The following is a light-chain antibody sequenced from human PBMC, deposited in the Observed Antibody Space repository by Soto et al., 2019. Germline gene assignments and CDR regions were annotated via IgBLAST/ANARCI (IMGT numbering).Light chain of an antibody. CDR2: DAS. V-gene: IGKV1-13*02. Sequence: AIQMTQSPSSLSASVGDRVTISCRASQGIGNALGWYQQKPGKAPKLLIYDASSLESGVPSRFSGSGSGTEFTLTISSLQPDDFATYYCQQYNSYSITFGQGTRLEI. J-gene: IGKJ5*01. CDR1: QGIGNA. CDR3: QQYNSYSIT.